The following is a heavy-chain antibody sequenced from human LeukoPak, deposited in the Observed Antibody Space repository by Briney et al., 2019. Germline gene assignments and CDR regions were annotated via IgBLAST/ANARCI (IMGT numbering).Heavy chain of an antibody. J-gene: IGHJ4*02. CDR2: ISSSSSTI. CDR3: ARDPGYAIYYFDY. CDR1: GFTLSSYS. V-gene: IGHV3-48*01. D-gene: IGHD3-9*01. Sequence: GGSLRLSCAAPGFTLSSYSMNWVRQAPGKGLEWVSYISSSSSTIYYADSVKGRFTISRDNAKNSLYLQMNGLRAEDTAVYFCARDPGYAIYYFDYWGQGTLVTVSS.